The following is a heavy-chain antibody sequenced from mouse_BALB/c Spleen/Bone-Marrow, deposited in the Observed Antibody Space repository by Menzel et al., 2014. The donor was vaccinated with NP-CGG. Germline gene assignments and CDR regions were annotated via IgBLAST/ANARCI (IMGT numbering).Heavy chain of an antibody. D-gene: IGHD2-1*01. V-gene: IGHV1-74*01. CDR1: GYSFTNYW. CDR3: AKDGNPFDY. CDR2: THPSDSVT. Sequence: QVQLQQSGAELVRPGASVKLSCKASGYSFTNYWMNWVKQRPGQGLEWIGMTHPSDSVTRLNQKFKDKATLTVDKSSSTAYMQLSSPTSEDSAVYYCAKDGNPFDYWGQGTTLTVSS. J-gene: IGHJ2*01.